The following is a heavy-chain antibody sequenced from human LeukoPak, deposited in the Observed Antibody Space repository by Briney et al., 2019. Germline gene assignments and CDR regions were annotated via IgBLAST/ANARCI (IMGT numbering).Heavy chain of an antibody. CDR1: GVSISSYY. Sequence: SETPSLTCTVSGVSISSYYWSWVRQPPGKGLEWVGYIYYSGSTNYNPSLKSRVTISVDTSKNQFSLKLSSVTAADTAVYYCARGYYYDSSGYYPTFFDYWGQGTLVTVSS. J-gene: IGHJ4*02. CDR2: IYYSGST. CDR3: ARGYYYDSSGYYPTFFDY. V-gene: IGHV4-59*01. D-gene: IGHD3-22*01.